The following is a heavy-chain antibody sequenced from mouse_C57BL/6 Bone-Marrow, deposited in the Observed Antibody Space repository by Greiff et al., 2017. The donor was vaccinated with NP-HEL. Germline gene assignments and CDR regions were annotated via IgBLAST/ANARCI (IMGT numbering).Heavy chain of an antibody. CDR1: GFNIKDDY. CDR3: ATGLISTVVATGAY. V-gene: IGHV14-4*01. D-gene: IGHD1-1*01. Sequence: DVQLQQSGAELVRPGASVKLSCTASGFNIKDDYMHWVKQRPEQGLEWIGWIDPENGDTEYASKFQGKATITADTSSNTAYLQLSSLTSEDTAVYYCATGLISTVVATGAYWGQGTLVTVSA. J-gene: IGHJ3*01. CDR2: IDPENGDT.